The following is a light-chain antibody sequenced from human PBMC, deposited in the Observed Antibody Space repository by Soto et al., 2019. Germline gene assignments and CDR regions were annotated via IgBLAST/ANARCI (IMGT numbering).Light chain of an antibody. J-gene: IGLJ1*01. CDR2: DVS. Sequence: QSALTQPASVSGSPGQSITISCTGTSSDVGDYNYVSWYQQHPGKAPKLMIYDVSNRPSGVSNRFSGSKSGNTASLTISGLQAEDEADYYCSSYTSSSLPYVFGTGTKLTVL. CDR3: SSYTSSSLPYV. CDR1: SSDVGDYNY. V-gene: IGLV2-14*01.